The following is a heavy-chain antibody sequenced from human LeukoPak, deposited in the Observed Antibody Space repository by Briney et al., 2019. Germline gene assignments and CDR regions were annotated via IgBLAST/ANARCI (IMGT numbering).Heavy chain of an antibody. Sequence: GGSLRLSSTASGFTFGDYLMSWFRQAPGKGPEWIGFISGGTTEYAASVKGRFTISRDDSTSIAYLQMNSLTTEDTAVYYCSRGSGWLSVYWGQGTLVTVSS. J-gene: IGHJ4*02. CDR3: SRGSGWLSVY. D-gene: IGHD6-19*01. CDR2: ISGGTT. CDR1: GFTFGDYL. V-gene: IGHV3-49*03.